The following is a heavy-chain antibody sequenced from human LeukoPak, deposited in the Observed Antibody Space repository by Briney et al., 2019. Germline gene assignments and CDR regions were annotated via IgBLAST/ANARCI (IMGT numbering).Heavy chain of an antibody. CDR3: ARTGERDGCGFDS. CDR1: GFTFRSYD. Sequence: GGSLRLSCAASGFTFRSYDMHWVRQAPGKGLEWVAVVRYHGSDKNYADSVKGRFTISRDNSKNTLYLQMNSLRVEDTALYYCARTGERDGCGFDSWGQGTLVTVSP. D-gene: IGHD5-24*01. J-gene: IGHJ4*02. V-gene: IGHV3-33*01. CDR2: VRYHGSDK.